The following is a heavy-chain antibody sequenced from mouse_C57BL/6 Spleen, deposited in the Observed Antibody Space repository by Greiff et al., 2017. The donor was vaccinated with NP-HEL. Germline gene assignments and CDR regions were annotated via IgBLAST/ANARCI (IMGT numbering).Heavy chain of an antibody. V-gene: IGHV1-55*01. CDR1: GYTFTSYW. CDR3: ARSLDGSPGIFGV. D-gene: IGHD2-3*01. CDR2: IYPGSGST. Sequence: QVQLQQPGAELVKPGASVKMSCKASGYTFTSYWITWVKQRPGQGLEWIGDIYPGSGSTNYNEKFKSKATLTVDTSSSRAYMQLSSLTSEDSAVYYCARSLDGSPGIFGVWGTGATVTV. J-gene: IGHJ1*03.